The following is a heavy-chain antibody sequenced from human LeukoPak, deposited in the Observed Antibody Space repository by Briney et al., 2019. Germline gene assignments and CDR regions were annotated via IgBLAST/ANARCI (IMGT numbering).Heavy chain of an antibody. CDR3: ATVLGIAVAYFQH. V-gene: IGHV1-24*01. D-gene: IGHD6-19*01. CDR2: FDPEDGET. J-gene: IGHJ1*01. CDR1: GYTLTELS. Sequence: ASVKVSCKVSGYTLTELSMHWVRQAPGKGLEWMGGFDPEDGETIYAQKFQGRVTMTEDTSTDTAYMELSSLRSEDTAVYYCATVLGIAVAYFQHWARAPWSPSPQ.